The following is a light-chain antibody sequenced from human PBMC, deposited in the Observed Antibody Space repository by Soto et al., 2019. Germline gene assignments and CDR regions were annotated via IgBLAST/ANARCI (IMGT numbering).Light chain of an antibody. Sequence: DIVMTQSPLSLPVTPGEPASISCRSSQSLLHSNGYNYLDWYLQKPGQSPQLLIYLGSNRASGVPDRFSGSGSGTDFTLKIXRVEAEDVGVYYCMQALQIPWTFGQGTKVEIK. CDR2: LGS. CDR1: QSLLHSNGYNY. CDR3: MQALQIPWT. V-gene: IGKV2-28*01. J-gene: IGKJ1*01.